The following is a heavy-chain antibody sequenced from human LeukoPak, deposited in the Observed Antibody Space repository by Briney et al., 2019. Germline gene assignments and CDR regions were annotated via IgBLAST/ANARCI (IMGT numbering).Heavy chain of an antibody. Sequence: SETLSLTCAVYGGSFSGYYWSWIRQPPGKGLEWIGEINHSGSTNYNPSLKSRVTISVDTSKNQFSLKLSSVTAADTAVYYCARHEKLGQFDYWGQGTLVTVSS. CDR1: GGSFSGYY. CDR2: INHSGST. V-gene: IGHV4-34*01. D-gene: IGHD3-10*01. J-gene: IGHJ4*02. CDR3: ARHEKLGQFDY.